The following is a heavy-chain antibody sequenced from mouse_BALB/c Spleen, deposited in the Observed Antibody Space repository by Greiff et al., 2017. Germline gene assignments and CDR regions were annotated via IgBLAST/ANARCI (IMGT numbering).Heavy chain of an antibody. J-gene: IGHJ3*01. D-gene: IGHD2-9*01. Sequence: EVQLQQSGTVLARPGASVKMSCKASGYTFTSYWMHWVKQRPGQGLEWIGAIYPGNSDTSYNQKFKGKAKLTAVTSTSTAYMELSSLTNEDSAVYYCTTGSYYGYDDAAWFAYWGQGTLVTVSA. CDR1: GYTFTSYW. V-gene: IGHV1-5*01. CDR3: TTGSYYGYDDAAWFAY. CDR2: IYPGNSDT.